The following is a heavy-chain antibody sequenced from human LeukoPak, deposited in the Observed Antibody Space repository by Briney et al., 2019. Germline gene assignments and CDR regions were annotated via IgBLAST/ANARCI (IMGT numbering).Heavy chain of an antibody. D-gene: IGHD3-10*01. J-gene: IGHJ4*02. V-gene: IGHV1-69*05. CDR3: ARVSRTSMVRGVITFDH. CDR2: IIPIFGTA. CDR1: GGMFSSYA. Sequence: SVKVSCKASGGMFSSYAINWVRQAPGQGPEWMGGIIPIFGTANYAQRFQGRVTITTDESSSTAYMELSSLRSEDTAVYYCARVSRTSMVRGVITFDHWGQGTLVSVSA.